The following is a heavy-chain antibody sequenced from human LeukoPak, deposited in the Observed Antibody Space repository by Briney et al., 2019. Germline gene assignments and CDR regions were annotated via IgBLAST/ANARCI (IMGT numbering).Heavy chain of an antibody. CDR1: GFTFSSYG. CDR3: ASAFYPGDYYDSSGY. V-gene: IGHV3-33*01. D-gene: IGHD3-22*01. CDR2: IWYDGSNK. J-gene: IGHJ4*02. Sequence: GGSLRLSCAASGFTFSSYGMHWVRQAPGKGLEWVAVIWYDGSNKYYADSVKGRFTISRDNSKNTLYLQMNSLRAEDTAVYYCASAFYPGDYYDSSGYWGQGTLVTVSS.